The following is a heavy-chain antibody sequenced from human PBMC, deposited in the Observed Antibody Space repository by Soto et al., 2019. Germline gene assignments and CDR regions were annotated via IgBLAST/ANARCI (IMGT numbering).Heavy chain of an antibody. Sequence: EGQLVQSGGGLVEPGGSLRLSCVASGFTFSRYWMSWVRQAPGKGLECVANIKGDGSKKYYVDSVKGRFTISRDNAENSLYLQMNSLRDEDTAVYYCATSQWREYGTDVWGQGTTVTVYS. J-gene: IGHJ6*02. CDR1: GFTFSRYW. D-gene: IGHD6-19*01. CDR2: IKGDGSKK. CDR3: ATSQWREYGTDV. V-gene: IGHV3-7*01.